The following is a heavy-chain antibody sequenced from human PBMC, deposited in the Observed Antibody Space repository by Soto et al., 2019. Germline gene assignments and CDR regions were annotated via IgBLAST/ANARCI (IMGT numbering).Heavy chain of an antibody. J-gene: IGHJ4*02. CDR1: GYTFTSYY. D-gene: IGHD6-19*01. V-gene: IGHV1-46*01. Sequence: ASVKVSCKASGYTFTSYYMHWVRQAPGQGLEWMGIINPSGGSTSYAQKFQGRVTMTRDTSTSTVYMELSSLRSEDTAVYYCARDFGISWVAVPAYFDDWGQGTLVTVSS. CDR3: ARDFGISWVAVPAYFDD. CDR2: INPSGGST.